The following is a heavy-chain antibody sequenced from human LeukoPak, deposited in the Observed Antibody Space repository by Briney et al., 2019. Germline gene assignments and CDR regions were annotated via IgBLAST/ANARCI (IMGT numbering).Heavy chain of an antibody. D-gene: IGHD5-18*01. Sequence: SQTLSLTCAVSGGSISSGGYSWSWIRQPPGKGLEWIGYIYHSGSTNYNPSLKSRVTISVDTSKNQFSLKLSSVTAADTAVYYCARGPVDTAMVSWDYWGQGTLVTVSS. V-gene: IGHV4-30-2*01. J-gene: IGHJ4*02. CDR3: ARGPVDTAMVSWDY. CDR2: IYHSGST. CDR1: GGSISSGGYS.